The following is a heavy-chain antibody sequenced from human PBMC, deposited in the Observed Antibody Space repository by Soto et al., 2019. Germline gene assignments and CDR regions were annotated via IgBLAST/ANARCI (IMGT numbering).Heavy chain of an antibody. CDR3: ARGHIPVYGPVPDYFDS. Sequence: QVHLQQWGAGLLKPSETLSLTCGVYGGSLRGSYWSWIRQPPGKALEWLGKVTHSGSTTFNPSLKTRVSVAGDTSDNQFSLKLTSVTAADTAVYYCARGHIPVYGPVPDYFDSWGQVTLVTVSS. V-gene: IGHV4-34*02. CDR1: GGSLRGSY. D-gene: IGHD2-21*01. J-gene: IGHJ4*02. CDR2: VTHSGST.